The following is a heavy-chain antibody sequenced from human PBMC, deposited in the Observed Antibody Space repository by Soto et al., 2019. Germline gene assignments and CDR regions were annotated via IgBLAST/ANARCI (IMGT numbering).Heavy chain of an antibody. Sequence: EVQLVESGGDLVRPGGSLRLSCAASGFTFSSHWMHWVRQAPGKGLEWVANINQDGSAQYYVDSVKGRFTISRDNAKNSLYLQMNSLRAEDTALYYCVHGPGFCSGDWGQGTQVTVSS. CDR2: INQDGSAQ. J-gene: IGHJ4*02. CDR3: VHGPGFCSGD. D-gene: IGHD6-25*01. V-gene: IGHV3-7*01. CDR1: GFTFSSHW.